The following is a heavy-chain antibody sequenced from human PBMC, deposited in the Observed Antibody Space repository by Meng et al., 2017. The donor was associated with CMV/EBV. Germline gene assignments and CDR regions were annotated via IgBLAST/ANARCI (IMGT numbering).Heavy chain of an antibody. CDR1: GFTVSSNY. V-gene: IGHV3-11*04. Sequence: GESLKISCAASGFTVSSNYMSWVRQAPGKGLEWVSYISSSGSTIYYADSVKGRFTISRDNAKNSLYLQMNSLRAEDTAVYYCARGSGDYDFWSGQNGDYWGQGTLVTVSS. CDR2: ISSSGSTI. J-gene: IGHJ4*02. D-gene: IGHD3-3*01. CDR3: ARGSGDYDFWSGQNGDY.